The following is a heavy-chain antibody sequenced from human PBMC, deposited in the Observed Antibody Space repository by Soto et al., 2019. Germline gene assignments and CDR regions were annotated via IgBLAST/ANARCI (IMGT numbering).Heavy chain of an antibody. J-gene: IGHJ5*02. CDR3: ARDRFRFLEWFETIGWFDP. CDR2: IKQDGSEK. D-gene: IGHD3-3*01. Sequence: GGSLRLSCAASGFTFSSYWMSWVRQAPGKGLEWVANIKQDGSEKYYVDSVKGRFTISRDNAKNSLYLQMNSLRAEDTAVYYCARDRFRFLEWFETIGWFDPWGQGTLVTVSS. CDR1: GFTFSSYW. V-gene: IGHV3-7*01.